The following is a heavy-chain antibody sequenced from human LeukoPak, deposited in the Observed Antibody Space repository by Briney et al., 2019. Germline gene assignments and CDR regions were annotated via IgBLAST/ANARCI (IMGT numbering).Heavy chain of an antibody. V-gene: IGHV3-74*01. D-gene: IGHD6-13*01. CDR2: INSDGSST. J-gene: IGHJ5*02. CDR3: ARDRPSSSSWYHWFDP. Sequence: PGGSLRLSCAASGFTFSNYWMYWVRQAPGKGLVCVSRINSDGSSTSYADSVKGRFTISRDNAKNTLYLQMNSLRAEDTALYYCARDRPSSSSWYHWFDPWGQGTLVTVSS. CDR1: GFTFSNYW.